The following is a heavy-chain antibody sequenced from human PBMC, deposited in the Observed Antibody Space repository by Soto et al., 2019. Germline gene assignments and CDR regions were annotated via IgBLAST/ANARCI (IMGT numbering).Heavy chain of an antibody. D-gene: IGHD6-25*01. J-gene: IGHJ4*02. CDR3: ARARQGYSDY. Sequence: GGSLRLSCAASGFTFSSYWMHWVRQAPGKGLVWVSRINNDGSSTVYADSVKGRFTISRDNAKNTLYLQMNSLRAEDTAVYYCARARQGYSDYWGQGTLVTVSS. CDR2: INNDGSST. V-gene: IGHV3-74*01. CDR1: GFTFSSYW.